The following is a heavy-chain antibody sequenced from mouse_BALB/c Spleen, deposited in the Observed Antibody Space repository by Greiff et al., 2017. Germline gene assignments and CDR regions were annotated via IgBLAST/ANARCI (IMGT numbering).Heavy chain of an antibody. J-gene: IGHJ4*01. Sequence: EVHLVESGGGLVQPGGSMKLSCVASGFTFSSYWMSWVRQSPEKGLEWVAEIRLKSDNYATHYAESVKGKFTISRDDSKSRLYLQMNSLRAEDTGIYYCLWWGMDYWGQGTSVTVSS. CDR3: LWWGMDY. V-gene: IGHV6-6*02. CDR2: IRLKSDNYAT. D-gene: IGHD1-1*02. CDR1: GFTFSSYW.